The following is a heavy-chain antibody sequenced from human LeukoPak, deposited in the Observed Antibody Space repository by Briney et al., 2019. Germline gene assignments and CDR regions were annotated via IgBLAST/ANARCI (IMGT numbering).Heavy chain of an antibody. V-gene: IGHV4-59*08. CDR2: IYSSGST. D-gene: IGHD6-13*01. J-gene: IGHJ4*02. CDR3: ARFIATTGFDH. Sequence: PSETLSLTCSVSGGSISGYYWSWIRQPPGKGLEWIGYIYSSGSTNYNPSLRSRVTISLDTSKNQFSLKLSSLTAADTAVYSCARFIATTGFDHWGQGTLVTVSS. CDR1: GGSISGYY.